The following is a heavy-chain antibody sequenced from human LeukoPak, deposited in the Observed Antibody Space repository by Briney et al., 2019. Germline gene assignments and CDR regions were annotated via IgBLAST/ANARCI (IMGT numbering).Heavy chain of an antibody. V-gene: IGHV3-11*04. D-gene: IGHD3-10*01. CDR3: AKSRGSGSYSPPNYFDP. CDR1: GFTFSDYY. CDR2: ISSSGSTT. Sequence: GGSLRLSCVASGFTFSDYYMSWIRQAPGRGLEWVSYISSSGSTTYYADTVKGRFTISRDNSKNTLYLQMNSLRLEDTAVYYCAKSRGSGSYSPPNYFDPWGQGTLVTVSS. J-gene: IGHJ5*02.